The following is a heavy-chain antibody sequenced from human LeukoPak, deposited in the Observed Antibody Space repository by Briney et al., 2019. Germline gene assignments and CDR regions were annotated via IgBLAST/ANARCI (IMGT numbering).Heavy chain of an antibody. CDR2: IYYSGST. V-gene: IGHV4-59*01. D-gene: IGHD1-26*01. CDR1: GGSISSYY. CDR3: AREVGATSSAGYYYYYMDV. Sequence: SSETLSLTCTVSGGSISSYYWSWIRQPPGKGLEWIGYIYYSGSTNYNPSLKSRVTISVDTSKNQFPLKLSSVTAADTAVYYCAREVGATSSAGYYYYYMDVWGKGTTVTISS. J-gene: IGHJ6*03.